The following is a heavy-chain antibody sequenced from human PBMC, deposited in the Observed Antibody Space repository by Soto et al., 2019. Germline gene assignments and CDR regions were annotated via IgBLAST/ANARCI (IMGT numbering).Heavy chain of an antibody. J-gene: IGHJ4*02. CDR1: GGTPSNSA. CDR2: IIPVFGLV. Sequence: QVHLLLQSGAEVKKPGSSVKVSCKASGGTPSNSAISWVRQAPGQGLEWMGGIIPVFGLVKYAQNFQGRVTITADESTNTAYMELSSLRPEDTAVYYCARDTGDGTFDFWGQGTLVTVSS. V-gene: IGHV1-69*01. D-gene: IGHD7-27*01. CDR3: ARDTGDGTFDF.